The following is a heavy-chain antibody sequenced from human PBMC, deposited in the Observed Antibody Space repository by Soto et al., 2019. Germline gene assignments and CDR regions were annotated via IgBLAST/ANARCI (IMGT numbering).Heavy chain of an antibody. J-gene: IGHJ4*02. V-gene: IGHV4-30-4*01. CDR1: GASVTSDDYY. CDR2: LYHSGST. CDR3: AIDPIFYYVSSGYGWSYFDY. Sequence: SETLSLTCAVSGASVTSDDYYWSWIRQPPGKGLEWIGYLYHSGSTYYNPSLKSRVSISIDTSQNQLSLKLTSLTAADTSVYYCAIDPIFYYVSSGYGWSYFDYWGQGSRVTVSS. D-gene: IGHD3-22*01.